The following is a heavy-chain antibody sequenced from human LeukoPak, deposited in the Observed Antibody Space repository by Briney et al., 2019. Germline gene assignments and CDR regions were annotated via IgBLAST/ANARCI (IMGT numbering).Heavy chain of an antibody. Sequence: GGSLRLSCAASGFTFSSYWMHWVRQAPGKGLVWVSRINSDGSSTSYADSVKGRFTISRDNAKNTLYLQMNSLRAEDTAVYYCARVRGQGIAAAGYFDYWGQGTLVTVSS. CDR1: GFTFSSYW. CDR3: ARVRGQGIAAAGYFDY. J-gene: IGHJ4*02. D-gene: IGHD6-13*01. CDR2: INSDGSST. V-gene: IGHV3-74*01.